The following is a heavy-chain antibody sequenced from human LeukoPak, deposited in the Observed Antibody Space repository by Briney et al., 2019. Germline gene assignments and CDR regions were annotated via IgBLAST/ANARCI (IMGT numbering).Heavy chain of an antibody. D-gene: IGHD6-13*01. CDR1: GYSFTSYW. Sequence: GESLKISCKGSGYSFTSYWIGWVRQMPGKGLEWMGIIYPGDSDTRYSPSLQGQVTISADESISTAYLQWSSLKASDTAMYYCARPGEAAAGSLHLDCWGPGTLVTVSS. J-gene: IGHJ4*02. CDR3: ARPGEAAAGSLHLDC. CDR2: IYPGDSDT. V-gene: IGHV5-51*01.